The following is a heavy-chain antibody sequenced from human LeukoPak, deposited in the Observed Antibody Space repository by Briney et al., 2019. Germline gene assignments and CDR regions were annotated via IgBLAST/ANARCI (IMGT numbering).Heavy chain of an antibody. CDR1: GFTFDDYG. Sequence: GGSLRLSCAASGFTFDDYGMTWVRQAPGKGLEWVSGINWNGGSTGYADSVKGRFTISRDNAQNSLYLQMNSLRAEDTAVYYCAKNGMITMVRGVNDWFDPWGQGTLVTVSS. CDR2: INWNGGST. D-gene: IGHD3-10*01. J-gene: IGHJ5*02. V-gene: IGHV3-20*04. CDR3: AKNGMITMVRGVNDWFDP.